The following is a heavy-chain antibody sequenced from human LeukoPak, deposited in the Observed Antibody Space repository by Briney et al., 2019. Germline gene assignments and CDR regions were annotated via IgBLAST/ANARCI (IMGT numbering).Heavy chain of an antibody. CDR2: INHGGST. V-gene: IGHV4-34*01. D-gene: IGHD7-27*01. J-gene: IGHJ4*02. CDR1: GGSFSGYY. Sequence: PSETLSLTCAVYGGSFSGYYWSWIRQPPGKGLEWIGEINHGGSTNYNPSLKSRVTISVDTSKNQFSLKLSSVTAADTAVYYCARRRGWGFDYWGQGTLVTVSS. CDR3: ARRRGWGFDY.